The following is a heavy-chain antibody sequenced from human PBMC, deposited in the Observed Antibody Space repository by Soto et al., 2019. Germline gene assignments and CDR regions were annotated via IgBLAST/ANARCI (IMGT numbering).Heavy chain of an antibody. J-gene: IGHJ4*02. Sequence: SETLSLTCTVSGGSISSYYWSWIRQPPGKGLEWIGYIFYSGNTNYNPSLKSRVTISVDTSKNEFSLKLSSVTAADTAVYYCARVKSIEVAGTFDSWGQGTLVTVS. D-gene: IGHD6-19*01. V-gene: IGHV4-59*01. CDR3: ARVKSIEVAGTFDS. CDR2: IFYSGNT. CDR1: GGSISSYY.